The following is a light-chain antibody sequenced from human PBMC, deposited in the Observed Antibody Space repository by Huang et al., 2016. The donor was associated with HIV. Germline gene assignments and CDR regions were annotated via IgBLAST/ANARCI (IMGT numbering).Light chain of an antibody. CDR3: QQYNNWPRT. CDR1: QSVSSN. CDR2: AAS. V-gene: IGKV3-15*01. J-gene: IGKJ1*01. Sequence: EIVMTQSPATLSGSPRERATLSCRASQSVSSNLAWYQQKPGQAPRLLIYAASTRATGIPARFSGSGSGTEFTLTISSLQSEDFAVYYCQQYNNWPRTFGQGTKVEIK.